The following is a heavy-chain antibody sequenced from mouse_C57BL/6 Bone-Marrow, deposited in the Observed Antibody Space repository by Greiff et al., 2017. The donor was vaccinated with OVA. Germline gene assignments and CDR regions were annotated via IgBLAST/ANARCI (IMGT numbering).Heavy chain of an antibody. Sequence: EVKLEESGPGLVKPSQTVFLTCTVTGISITTGNYRWSWIRQFPGNKLEWIGYIYYSGTITYNPSLTSRTTITRDTPKNQFFLEMNSLTAEDTATYYCARDGYYGDYYAMDYWGQGTSVTVSS. CDR2: IYYSGTI. CDR3: ARDGYYGDYYAMDY. J-gene: IGHJ4*01. V-gene: IGHV3-5*01. D-gene: IGHD2-3*01. CDR1: GISITTGNYR.